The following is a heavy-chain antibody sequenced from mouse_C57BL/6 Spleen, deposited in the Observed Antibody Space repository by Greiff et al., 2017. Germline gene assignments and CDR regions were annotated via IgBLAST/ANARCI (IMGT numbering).Heavy chain of an antibody. J-gene: IGHJ2*01. CDR3: ARGNGGSLDY. CDR2: IRNKANGYTT. D-gene: IGHD1-1*02. CDR1: GFTFTDYY. V-gene: IGHV7-3*01. Sequence: EVKLMESGGGLVQPGGSLSLSCAASGFTFTDYYMSWVRQPPGKALEWLGFIRNKANGYTTEYSVSVKGRFTISRDNSQSILYLQMNALRAEDSATYYCARGNGGSLDYWGQGTTLTVSS.